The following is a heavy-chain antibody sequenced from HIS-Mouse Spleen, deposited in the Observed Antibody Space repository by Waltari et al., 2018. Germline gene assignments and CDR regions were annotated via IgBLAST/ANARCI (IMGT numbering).Heavy chain of an antibody. CDR2: IYYSGST. CDR1: GGSISSSSYY. V-gene: IGHV4-39*07. D-gene: IGHD6-13*01. Sequence: QLQLQESGPGLVKPSETLSLTCTVSGGSISSSSYYSGWLRQPPGKGLEWIGSIYYSGSTYYNPSLKSRVTISVDTSKNQFSLKLSSVTAADTAVYYCAREIPYSSSWYDWYFDLWGRGTLVTVSS. CDR3: AREIPYSSSWYDWYFDL. J-gene: IGHJ2*01.